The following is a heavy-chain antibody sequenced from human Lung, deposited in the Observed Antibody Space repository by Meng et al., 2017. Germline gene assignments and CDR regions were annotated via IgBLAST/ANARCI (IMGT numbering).Heavy chain of an antibody. CDR3: ARDEDISAAGKLFGDY. Sequence: QLVQSGAEVKKPGASVKVSCKPSGYNFPDYWLHWVRRAPGQGLEWMGRIDPKSGDTHYAQRFQGRVTMTGDTSISTAYMELSELRSDDTAMYYCARDEDISAAGKLFGDYWGQGTLVTVSS. CDR2: IDPKSGDT. J-gene: IGHJ4*02. V-gene: IGHV1-2*06. D-gene: IGHD6-13*01. CDR1: GYNFPDYW.